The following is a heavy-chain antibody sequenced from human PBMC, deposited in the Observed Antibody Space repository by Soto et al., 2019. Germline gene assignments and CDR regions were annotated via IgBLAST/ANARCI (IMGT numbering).Heavy chain of an antibody. CDR3: ARDRGVVTSGSAYFFDY. CDR1: GYTFRSYG. J-gene: IGHJ4*02. Sequence: QVQLVQSGPEVKKPGASVKVSCKATGYTFRSYGVTWVRQAPGQGLEWMGWISGYNGNTEYAQKLQGRVTMTTDTSTSTVYMGLRSLASADTAVYYCARDRGVVTSGSAYFFDYGGQGTLVTVTS. CDR2: ISGYNGNT. D-gene: IGHD2-2*01. V-gene: IGHV1-18*01.